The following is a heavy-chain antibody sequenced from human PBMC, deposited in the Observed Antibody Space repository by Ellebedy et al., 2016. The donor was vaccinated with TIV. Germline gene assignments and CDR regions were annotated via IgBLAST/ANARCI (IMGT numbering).Heavy chain of an antibody. CDR1: GGSISSYY. J-gene: IGHJ5*02. CDR3: ARGIAAAGPYNWFDP. V-gene: IGHV4-59*01. CDR2: IYYSGST. D-gene: IGHD6-13*01. Sequence: SETLSLXCTVSGGSISSYYWSWIRQPPGKGLEWIGYIYYSGSTNYNPSLKSRVTISVDTSKNQFSLKLSSVTAADTAVYYCARGIAAAGPYNWFDPWGQGTLVTVSS.